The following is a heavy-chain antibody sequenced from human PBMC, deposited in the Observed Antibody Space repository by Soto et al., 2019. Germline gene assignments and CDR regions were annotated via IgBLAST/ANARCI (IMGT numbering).Heavy chain of an antibody. CDR3: AKGAVAGTPTSYYYYGMDV. Sequence: QVQLLQSGAEVKKPGSSVRVSCEASGGTFRTYAISWVRQAPGQGLEWMGEIIPIFGKVNYAQKFQGRVTITADESTTTVYMDLRSLTSEDTPVYYCAKGAVAGTPTSYYYYGMDVWGQGTTVTVS. D-gene: IGHD6-19*01. CDR2: IIPIFGKV. J-gene: IGHJ6*02. CDR1: GGTFRTYA. V-gene: IGHV1-69*12.